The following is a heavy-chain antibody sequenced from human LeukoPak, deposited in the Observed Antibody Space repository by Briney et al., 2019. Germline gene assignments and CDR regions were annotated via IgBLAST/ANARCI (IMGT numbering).Heavy chain of an antibody. D-gene: IGHD3-22*01. CDR2: INWGDQK. Sequence: SGPTLVKPTQTLTLTCTFSGFSLTTSGVGVGWIRQPPGKALEWLALINWGDQKVYSPSLQSRLSITKDTSKNQVVLTMTNVDPVDTATYYCAHRRDSSGYQYRWWFAPWGQGTLVTVSS. J-gene: IGHJ5*02. V-gene: IGHV2-5*02. CDR3: AHRRDSSGYQYRWWFAP. CDR1: GFSLTTSGVG.